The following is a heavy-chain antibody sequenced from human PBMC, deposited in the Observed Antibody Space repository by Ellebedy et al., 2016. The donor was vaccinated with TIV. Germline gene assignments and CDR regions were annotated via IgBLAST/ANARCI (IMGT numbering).Heavy chain of an antibody. J-gene: IGHJ3*02. Sequence: SETLSLTCTVSGGSISSYYWSWIRQPPGKGLEWIGYIYYSGSTNYNPSLKSRVTISVDTSKNQFSLKLSSVTAADTAVYYCARRGNSIAVAPGEEEDNAFDIWGQGTMVTVSS. V-gene: IGHV4-59*08. CDR1: GGSISSYY. D-gene: IGHD6-19*01. CDR3: ARRGNSIAVAPGEEEDNAFDI. CDR2: IYYSGST.